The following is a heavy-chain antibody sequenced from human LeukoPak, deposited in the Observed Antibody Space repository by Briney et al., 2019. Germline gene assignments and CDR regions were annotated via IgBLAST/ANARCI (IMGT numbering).Heavy chain of an antibody. CDR2: INSDGSST. J-gene: IGHJ4*01. CDR3: ARRPLPAAISYHFDY. Sequence: GGALRLSCAVSRFTFSSYWMHWVRQAPGKGLVWVSRINSDGSSTSYADSVKGRFTISRDNAKNTLYLQMNSLRAEDTAVYDCARRPLPAAISYHFDYWGHGTPVTVSS. V-gene: IGHV3-74*01. D-gene: IGHD2-2*01. CDR1: RFTFSSYW.